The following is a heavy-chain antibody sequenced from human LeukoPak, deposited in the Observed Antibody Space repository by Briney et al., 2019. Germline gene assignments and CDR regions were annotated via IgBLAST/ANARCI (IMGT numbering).Heavy chain of an antibody. J-gene: IGHJ4*02. CDR3: ARSRMVRGVIIKKYYFDY. Sequence: GGSLRLSCAASGFTFSSYGMHWVRQAPGKGLEWVAFIRYDGSNKYYADSVKGRFTISRDNSKNTLYLQMNSLRVEDTAVYYCARSRMVRGVIIKKYYFDYWGQGTLVTVSS. V-gene: IGHV3-30*02. CDR1: GFTFSSYG. D-gene: IGHD3-10*01. CDR2: IRYDGSNK.